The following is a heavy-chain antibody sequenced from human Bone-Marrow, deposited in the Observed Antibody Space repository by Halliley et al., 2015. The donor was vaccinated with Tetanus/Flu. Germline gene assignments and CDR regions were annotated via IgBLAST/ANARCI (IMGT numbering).Heavy chain of an antibody. D-gene: IGHD2-21*01. CDR3: ARGHCFIPSFGTNGKAYFDY. CDR2: GSNK. J-gene: IGHJ4*02. Sequence: GSNKYYANSVKGRFPISRDTSKNSLSLQMDSLRVEDTGIYYCARGHCFIPSFGTNGKAYFDYWGQGTLVTVSS. V-gene: IGHV3-30*03.